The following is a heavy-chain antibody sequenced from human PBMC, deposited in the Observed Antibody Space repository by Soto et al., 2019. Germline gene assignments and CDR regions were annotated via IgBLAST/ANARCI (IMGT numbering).Heavy chain of an antibody. Sequence: SETLSLTCTVSGGSISSSSYYWGWIRQPPGKGLEWIGSIYYSGYTYYNPSLKSRVTISVDTSKNQFSLKLSSVTAADTAVYYCARHARYYDILTGYSTLSWFDPWGQGTLVTVSS. J-gene: IGHJ5*02. D-gene: IGHD3-9*01. CDR2: IYYSGYT. CDR1: GGSISSSSYY. CDR3: ARHARYYDILTGYSTLSWFDP. V-gene: IGHV4-39*01.